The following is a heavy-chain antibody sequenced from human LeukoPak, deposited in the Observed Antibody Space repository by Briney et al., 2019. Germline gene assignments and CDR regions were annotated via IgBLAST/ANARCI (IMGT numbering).Heavy chain of an antibody. CDR3: AKDIIRWGDYLFLGMDV. V-gene: IGHV3-9*01. Sequence: PGRSLRLSCAASGFTFDDYAMHWVRQAPGKGLEWVSGISWNSGSIGYADSVKGRFTISRDNAKNSLYLQMNSLRAEDTALYYCAKDIIRWGDYLFLGMDVWGQGTTVTVSS. CDR1: GFTFDDYA. J-gene: IGHJ6*02. D-gene: IGHD4-17*01. CDR2: ISWNSGSI.